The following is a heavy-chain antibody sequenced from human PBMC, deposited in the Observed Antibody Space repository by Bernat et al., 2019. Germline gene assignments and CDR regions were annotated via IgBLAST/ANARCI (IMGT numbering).Heavy chain of an antibody. CDR3: ARGLNGGLEY. J-gene: IGHJ4*02. D-gene: IGHD1-1*01. CDR2: IRFDGSNQ. V-gene: IGHV3-30*02. CDR1: GFTFSTYV. Sequence: HVQLVESGGGVVQPGGSLRLSCAASGFTFSTYVMHWVRQAPGKGLEWVAFIRFDGSNQYYVDSVKGRFTVSRDNSKNTLFLQMNRVRPGDTAMYYCARGLNGGLEYWGQGTLVSVSS.